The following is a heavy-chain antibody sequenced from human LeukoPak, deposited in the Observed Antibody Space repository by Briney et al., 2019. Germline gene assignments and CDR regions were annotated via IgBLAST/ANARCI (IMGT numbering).Heavy chain of an antibody. V-gene: IGHV1-8*01. D-gene: IGHD7-27*01. CDR2: MSYNSGNT. Sequence: ASVKVSSKASGYTFTSYDINWVRQATEQEREWLSWMSYNSGNTDYAQKFQGRVTMTRNTSKSKAYMELSSLRSEDTAVYYCVRAPPNWGFNYWGQGTLVTVSS. CDR3: VRAPPNWGFNY. J-gene: IGHJ4*02. CDR1: GYTFTSYD.